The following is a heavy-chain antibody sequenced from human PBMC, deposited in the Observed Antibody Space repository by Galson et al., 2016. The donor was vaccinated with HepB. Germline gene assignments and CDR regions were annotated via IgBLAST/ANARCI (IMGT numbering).Heavy chain of an antibody. D-gene: IGHD5-18*01. CDR1: GFVVSATY. Sequence: SLRLSCAASGFVVSATYVSWVRQAPAQGLEWLSIIYSGGPTYYADSVKGRFIISRDHSKNTVYLQMNSLRAEDTAVYYCARARGGYSYGYSDYWGQGTLVTVSP. CDR3: ARARGGYSYGYSDY. J-gene: IGHJ4*02. CDR2: IYSGGPT. V-gene: IGHV3-53*01.